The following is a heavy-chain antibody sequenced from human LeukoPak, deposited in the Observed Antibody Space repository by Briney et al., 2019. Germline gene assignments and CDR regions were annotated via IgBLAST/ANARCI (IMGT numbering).Heavy chain of an antibody. CDR3: ARAASRYYYDSSGYLY. V-gene: IGHV3-33*08. CDR1: GFTFSSYS. D-gene: IGHD3-22*01. Sequence: GGSLRLSCAASGFTFSSYSMNWVRQAPGKGLEWVAVIWYDGSNKYYADSVKGRFTISRDNSKNTLYLQMNSLRAEDTAVYYCARAASRYYYDSSGYLYWGQGTLVTVSS. J-gene: IGHJ4*02. CDR2: IWYDGSNK.